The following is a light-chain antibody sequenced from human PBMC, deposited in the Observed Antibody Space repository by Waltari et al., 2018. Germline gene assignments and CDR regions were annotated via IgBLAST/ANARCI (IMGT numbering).Light chain of an antibody. CDR3: SSYTSSSLVV. CDR2: EVS. Sequence: QSALTQPASVCGSPGQSITLSCPGTRRELGGDNDVPWYQQHTGKAPKLMIYEVSNRPSGVSNRFSGSKSGNTASLTISGLQAEDEADYYCSSYTSSSLVVFGGGTKLTVL. J-gene: IGLJ2*01. V-gene: IGLV2-14*01. CDR1: RRELGGDND.